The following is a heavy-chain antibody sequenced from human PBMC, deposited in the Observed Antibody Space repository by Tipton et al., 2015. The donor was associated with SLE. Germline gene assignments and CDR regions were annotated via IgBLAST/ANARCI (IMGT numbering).Heavy chain of an antibody. V-gene: IGHV3-30*04. J-gene: IGHJ4*02. CDR2: ISSEATNQ. CDR1: GFTFRSSA. CDR3: GRGQGAPDY. Sequence: SLRLSCKASGFTFRSSAMHWVRQAPGKGLEWVAGISSEATNQYYADSVKGRFTISRVNSKNTLYLQMITLTPEDTAMYYCGRGQGAPDYWGQGTLVTVSS.